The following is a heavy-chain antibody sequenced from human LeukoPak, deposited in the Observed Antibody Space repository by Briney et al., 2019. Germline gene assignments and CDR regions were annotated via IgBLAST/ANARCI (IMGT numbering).Heavy chain of an antibody. CDR3: ARDRGSGYYSPVGY. V-gene: IGHV3-30-3*01. J-gene: IGHJ4*02. Sequence: PGGSLRLSCAASGFTFSTYAIHWVRQAPGKGLEWVALISYDGTNKYFADSVKGRFTISRDDSKNTLSLQMNSLRTEDTAVYYCARDRGSGYYSPVGYWGQGTLVTVSS. CDR2: ISYDGTNK. D-gene: IGHD3-22*01. CDR1: GFTFSTYA.